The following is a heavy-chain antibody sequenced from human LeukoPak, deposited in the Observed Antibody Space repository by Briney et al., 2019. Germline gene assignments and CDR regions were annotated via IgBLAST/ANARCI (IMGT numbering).Heavy chain of an antibody. CDR3: ARDKGYSSSCNDY. J-gene: IGHJ4*02. D-gene: IGHD6-13*01. CDR2: ISSSSSYI. CDR1: GFTFSSYS. V-gene: IGHV3-21*01. Sequence: GGSLRLSCAASGFTFSSYSMNWVRQAPGKGLEWVSSISSSSSYIYYADSVKGRFTISRDNAKNSLYLQMNSLRAEDTAVYYCARDKGYSSSCNDYWGQGTLVTVSS.